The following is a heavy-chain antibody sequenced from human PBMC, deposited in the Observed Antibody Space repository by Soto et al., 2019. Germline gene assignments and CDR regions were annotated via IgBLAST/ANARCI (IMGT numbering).Heavy chain of an antibody. CDR1: GYTFISFA. Sequence: QVQLVQSGSEMKKPGASVKVSCKTSGYTFISFAISWVRQAPGQGLEWMGWINTHNGKTNYAKKFQGRLTVTTDTSTSTASMELRSLRSDDTAVYYCARDRGYCSGGRCTSDWFDPWGQGTLVTVSS. J-gene: IGHJ5*02. CDR3: ARDRGYCSGGRCTSDWFDP. CDR2: INTHNGKT. D-gene: IGHD2-15*01. V-gene: IGHV1-18*04.